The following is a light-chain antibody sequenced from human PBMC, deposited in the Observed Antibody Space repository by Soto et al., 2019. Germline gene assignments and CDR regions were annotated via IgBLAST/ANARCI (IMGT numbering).Light chain of an antibody. J-gene: IGLJ2*01. V-gene: IGLV2-14*03. CDR1: SSDIGGYNY. CDR2: DVT. CDR3: SSYTSGSTVI. Sequence: QSALTQPASVSGSPGQSITISCTGTSSDIGGYNYVSWYQHHPGKAPKLMIYDVTNRPSGVSRRFSGSKSGNVASLTVSGLQAEDEADYYCSSYTSGSTVIFGGGTKLNVL.